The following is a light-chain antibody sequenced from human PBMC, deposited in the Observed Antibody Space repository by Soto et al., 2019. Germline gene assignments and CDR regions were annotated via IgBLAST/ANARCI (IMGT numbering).Light chain of an antibody. CDR2: NTN. Sequence: QTVVTQEPSVSVSPGRTVTLTCGLSSGSVSTRNYPSWYQQIPGQAPRTLIYNTNTRSSGVPDRFSGSILGNKAALTITGAQAEDESDYYCVLYVSSGNPWVFGGGTKLTVL. CDR3: VLYVSSGNPWV. CDR1: SGSVSTRNY. J-gene: IGLJ3*02. V-gene: IGLV8-61*01.